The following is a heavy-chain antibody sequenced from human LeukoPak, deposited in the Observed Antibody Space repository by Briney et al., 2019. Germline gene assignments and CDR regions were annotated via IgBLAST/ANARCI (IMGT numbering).Heavy chain of an antibody. CDR2: INPSGGST. CDR1: GYTFTSYY. D-gene: IGHD7-27*01. V-gene: IGHV1-46*01. CDR3: ARDDGDDFDY. Sequence: ASVKVSIKASGYTFTSYYMHWGRQAPGQGLEWMGIINPSGGSTSYAQKFQGRVTMTRDTSTSTVYMELSSLRSEDTAVYYCARDDGDDFDYWGQGTLVTVSS. J-gene: IGHJ4*02.